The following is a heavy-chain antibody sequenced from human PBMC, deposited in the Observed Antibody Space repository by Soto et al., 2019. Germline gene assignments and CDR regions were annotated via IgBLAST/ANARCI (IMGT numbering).Heavy chain of an antibody. CDR2: ISYDGSAK. D-gene: IGHD3-9*01. CDR3: AKDEGAEDDILTGYPLFDY. CDR1: GFNFRSYG. J-gene: IGHJ4*02. Sequence: QVQLVESGGGVVQPGRSRRLSCAASGFNFRSYGMHWVRQAPGKGLEWVAVISYDGSAKWYVDSVKGRFTISRDTSKNILYLQMNSLRAEDTAVYYCAKDEGAEDDILTGYPLFDYRGQGILVTVSS. V-gene: IGHV3-30*18.